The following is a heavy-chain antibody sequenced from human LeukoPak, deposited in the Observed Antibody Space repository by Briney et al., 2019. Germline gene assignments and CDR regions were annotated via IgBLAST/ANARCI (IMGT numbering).Heavy chain of an antibody. Sequence: GASVKVSCKASGGTFSSYVISWVRQAPGQGLEWMGRIIPILGIANYAQKFQGRVTITADKSTSTAYMELSSLRSEDTAVYYCARDSRLWGIQRTNWFDPWGQGTLVTVSS. D-gene: IGHD3-16*01. CDR3: ARDSRLWGIQRTNWFDP. J-gene: IGHJ5*02. CDR1: GGTFSSYV. V-gene: IGHV1-69*04. CDR2: IIPILGIA.